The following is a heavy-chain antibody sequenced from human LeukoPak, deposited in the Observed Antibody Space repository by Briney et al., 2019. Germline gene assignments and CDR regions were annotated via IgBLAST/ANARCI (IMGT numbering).Heavy chain of an antibody. CDR1: GXSISSYY. CDR2: IYYSGST. J-gene: IGHJ4*02. Sequence: SETLSLTCTVSGXSISSYYGSWIRQPPGKGLEWIGYIYYSGSTNYNPSLKSRLTISVDAPKNQFSLKLSSVTATDTAVYYCASLTTVTQGYFDSWGQGTLVTASS. CDR3: ASLTTVTQGYFDS. D-gene: IGHD4-17*01. V-gene: IGHV4-59*08.